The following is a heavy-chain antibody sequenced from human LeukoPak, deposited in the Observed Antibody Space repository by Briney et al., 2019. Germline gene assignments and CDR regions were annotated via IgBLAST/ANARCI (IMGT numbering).Heavy chain of an antibody. CDR3: AKGHTDYGTGFDL. J-gene: IGHJ4*02. V-gene: IGHV3-23*01. CDR2: VSSGGINT. D-gene: IGHD4-17*01. Sequence: GGSLRLSCAASGFTFSTYAMSWVRQAPGKGLEWVSIVSSGGINTYYVDSVKGRFTISRDNSKNTLFLQMNSLRVEDTAVYYCAKGHTDYGTGFDLWGQGTLVIVSS. CDR1: GFTFSTYA.